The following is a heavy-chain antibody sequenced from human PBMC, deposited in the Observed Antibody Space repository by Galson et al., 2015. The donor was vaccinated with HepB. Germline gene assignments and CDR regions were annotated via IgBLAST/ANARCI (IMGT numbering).Heavy chain of an antibody. CDR2: ISYDGNST. CDR3: AREVSPYFYSYGMDV. J-gene: IGHJ6*02. Sequence: SLRLSCAVSGATFTTYDIHWVRQAPGKGLEWVAVISYDGNSTSSADPVKGRFTISRDNSKNTVYLQMNSLRPEDAAVYYCAREVSPYFYSYGMDVWGQGTTVTVSS. CDR1: GATFTTYD. V-gene: IGHV3-30*03. D-gene: IGHD2-8*01.